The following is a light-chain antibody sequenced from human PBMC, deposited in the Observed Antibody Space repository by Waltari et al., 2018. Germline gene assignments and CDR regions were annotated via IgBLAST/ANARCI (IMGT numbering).Light chain of an antibody. Sequence: QLVLTQSPSASASLGASVKLTCTLSSGHSSNIIAWHQQQPEKGPRYLMKVNSDGSHSKGDEIPDRFSGSSSVAERYLTSSSLQSEDEADYYCQTGGHGTWVFGGGTKLTVL. V-gene: IGLV4-69*01. CDR2: VNSDGSH. CDR1: SGHSSNI. CDR3: QTGGHGTWV. J-gene: IGLJ3*02.